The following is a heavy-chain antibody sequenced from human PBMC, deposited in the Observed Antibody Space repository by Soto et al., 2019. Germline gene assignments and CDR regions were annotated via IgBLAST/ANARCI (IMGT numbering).Heavy chain of an antibody. CDR2: ISSSGSTI. J-gene: IGHJ3*02. D-gene: IGHD4-17*01. CDR3: ARDDYGGNPRDAFDI. CDR1: GFTFSSYE. Sequence: EVQLVESGGGLVQPGGSVRLSCAASGFTFSSYEMNWVRQAPGKGLEWVSYISSSGSTIYYADSVKGRFTISRDNAKNSLYLQMNSLRAEDTAVYYCARDDYGGNPRDAFDIWGQGTMVTVSS. V-gene: IGHV3-48*03.